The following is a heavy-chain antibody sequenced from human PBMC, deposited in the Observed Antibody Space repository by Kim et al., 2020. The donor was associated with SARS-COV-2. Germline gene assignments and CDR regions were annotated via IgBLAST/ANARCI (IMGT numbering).Heavy chain of an antibody. V-gene: IGHV4-39*07. J-gene: IGHJ3*02. D-gene: IGHD2-15*01. CDR3: ARVGCSGGSCYSSYDAFDI. CDR1: GGSISSSSYY. Sequence: SETLSLTCTVSGGSISSSSYYWGWIRQPPGKGLEWIGSIYYSGSTYYNPSLKSRVTISVDTSKNQFSLKLSSVTAADTAVYYCARVGCSGGSCYSSYDAFDIWGQGTMVTVSS. CDR2: IYYSGST.